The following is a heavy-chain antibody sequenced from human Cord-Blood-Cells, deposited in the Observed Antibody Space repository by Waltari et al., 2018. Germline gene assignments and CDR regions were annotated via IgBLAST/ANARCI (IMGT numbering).Heavy chain of an antibody. CDR3: ANSGYSSSWYGFDY. V-gene: IGHV4-34*01. J-gene: IGHJ4*02. CDR1: GGSFSGYY. CDR2: INHSGST. D-gene: IGHD6-13*01. Sequence: VQLQQWGAGLLKPSETLSLTCAVYGGSFSGYYWSWIRQPPGKGLEWIGEINHSGSTNYTPSRKSRVTISVDTSKNQFSLKLSSVTAADTAMYYCANSGYSSSWYGFDYWGQGTLVTVSS.